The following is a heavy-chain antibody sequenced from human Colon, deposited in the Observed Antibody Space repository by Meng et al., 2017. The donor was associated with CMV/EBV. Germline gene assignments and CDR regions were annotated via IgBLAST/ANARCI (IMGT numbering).Heavy chain of an antibody. CDR3: TSHIEVVSAFDY. Sequence: CKPSGYIFTEYSINWVRQAPGQGLEWVGWINTNNGGTEYAQGFTGRFIISMDTSVSTAYIQISSLGPEDTAVYYCTSHIEVVSAFDYWGQGTLVTVSS. D-gene: IGHD3-22*01. J-gene: IGHJ4*02. CDR2: INTNNGGT. V-gene: IGHV7-4-1*02. CDR1: GYIFTEYS.